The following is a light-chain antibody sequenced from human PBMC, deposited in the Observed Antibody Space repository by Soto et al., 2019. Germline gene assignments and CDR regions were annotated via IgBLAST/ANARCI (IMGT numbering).Light chain of an antibody. Sequence: VLKQTAFPLSLSPKEIAALYCRASQTVRNNYLAWYQQKPGQAPRLLIYDASSRATGIPDRFSGGGSGTDFTLTISRLETEDFAVYYCQQRRNWHTFGQGTRLEIK. CDR1: QTVRNNY. J-gene: IGKJ5*01. CDR3: QQRRNWHT. CDR2: DAS. V-gene: IGKV3D-20*02.